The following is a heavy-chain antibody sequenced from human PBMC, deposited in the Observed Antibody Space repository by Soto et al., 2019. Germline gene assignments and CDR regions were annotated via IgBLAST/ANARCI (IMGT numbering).Heavy chain of an antibody. Sequence: EVQLLESGGGLVQPGGSLRLSCAASGFTFSNCAVSWVRQAPGKGLEWVSTISGSGGSPYYADSVKGRFTISRDNSKNTLYLQMNSLRAEETAVYDCAKYQSSSWYEIYYCGQGALVTVSS. J-gene: IGHJ4*02. V-gene: IGHV3-23*01. CDR3: AKYQSSSWYEIYY. CDR1: GFTFSNCA. CDR2: ISGSGGSP. D-gene: IGHD6-13*01.